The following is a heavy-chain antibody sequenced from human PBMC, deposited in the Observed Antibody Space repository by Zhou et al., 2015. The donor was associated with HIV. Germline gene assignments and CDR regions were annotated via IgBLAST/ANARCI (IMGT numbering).Heavy chain of an antibody. CDR3: AIESIAGWLDP. V-gene: IGHV1-18*01. J-gene: IGHJ5*02. D-gene: IGHD1-26*01. CDR1: GYTFISYD. CDR2: ISGNNGNT. Sequence: QVQLVQSGAEVKMPGASVKVSCKASGYTFISYDFTWVRQAPGQGLEWLGWISGNNGNTNYAQKIQGRVTMTTETATNTAYMELRSLRSDDTAVYYCAIESIAGWLDPWAREPWSPSPQ.